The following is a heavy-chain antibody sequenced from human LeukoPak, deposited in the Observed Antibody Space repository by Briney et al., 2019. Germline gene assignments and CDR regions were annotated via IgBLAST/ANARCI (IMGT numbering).Heavy chain of an antibody. J-gene: IGHJ6*03. CDR3: AKDKSPHYYDSSGYMDV. V-gene: IGHV3-9*01. CDR2: ISWNSCSL. D-gene: IGHD3-22*01. Sequence: ARSLRHSCAASGFHFDDYALHWVRQAPGKGLEWVSGISWNSCSLVYADSVKGRFTIFSGHVRDSVYLQIDSLRSDDKARDYCAKDKSPHYYDSSGYMDVWDKGTTVTVSS. CDR1: GFHFDDYA.